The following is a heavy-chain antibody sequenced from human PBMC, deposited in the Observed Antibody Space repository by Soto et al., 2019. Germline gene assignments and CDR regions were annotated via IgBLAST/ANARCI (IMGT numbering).Heavy chain of an antibody. CDR3: VRHIIVALDY. V-gene: IGHV4-4*07. J-gene: IGHJ4*02. CDR1: GASISTSY. CDR2: IFADGNT. Sequence: PSETLSLTCVVSGASISTSYWSWVRQPAGKRLQWIGRIFADGNTNSSPSLKGRVSMAIDKSQNQISLQLASVTAADTATYYCVRHIIVALDYWGQGAQVTVSS. D-gene: IGHD2-21*01.